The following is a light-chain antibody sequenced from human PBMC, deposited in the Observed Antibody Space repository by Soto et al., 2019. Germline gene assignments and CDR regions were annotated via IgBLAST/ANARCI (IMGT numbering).Light chain of an antibody. Sequence: QSALTQPASVSGSPGQSITISCTGTSSDIGAYNFVSWYQQHPGKAPKLMLYDVNIRPSGVSNRFSGSKSGNTASLTISGLQAEDEADYYCTSWTTSTTMRFCGVTQLTV. V-gene: IGLV2-14*03. J-gene: IGLJ2*01. CDR1: SSDIGAYNF. CDR3: TSWTTSTTMR. CDR2: DVN.